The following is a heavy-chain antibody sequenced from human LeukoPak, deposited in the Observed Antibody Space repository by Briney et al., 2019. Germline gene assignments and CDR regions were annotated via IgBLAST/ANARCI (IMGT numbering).Heavy chain of an antibody. J-gene: IGHJ4*02. CDR2: INPNNGDT. D-gene: IGHD2/OR15-2a*01. CDR1: GYTFSANF. V-gene: IGHV1-2*02. Sequence: GASVKVSCKASGYTFSANFMHWVRQAPGQGLEWMGWINPNNGDTNYAQKFQGRVTMTRDTSISTACMELSSLRSDDTAVYYCARTRGSHISMAYLDYWGQGTLVTVSS. CDR3: ARTRGSHISMAYLDY.